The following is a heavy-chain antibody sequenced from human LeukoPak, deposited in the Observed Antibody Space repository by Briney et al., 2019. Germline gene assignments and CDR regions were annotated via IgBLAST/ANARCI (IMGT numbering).Heavy chain of an antibody. V-gene: IGHV1-18*01. CDR2: ISAYNGNT. CDR3: AREYYDFWSGYRMGFDY. J-gene: IGHJ4*02. Sequence: ASAKVSCKASGGTFSSYAISWVRQAPGQGLEWMGWISAYNGNTNYAQKLQGRVTMTTDTSTSTAYMELRSLRSDDTAVYYCAREYYDFWSGYRMGFDYWGQGTLVTVSS. D-gene: IGHD3-3*01. CDR1: GGTFSSYA.